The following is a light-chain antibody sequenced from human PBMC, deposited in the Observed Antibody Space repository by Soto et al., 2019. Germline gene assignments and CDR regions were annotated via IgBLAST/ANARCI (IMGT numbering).Light chain of an antibody. J-gene: IGKJ2*01. Sequence: EIVMTQSPATLSVSPGERATLSCRASQSVSSNFAWYQQKPGQAPRLLIYGASTRATGIPARFSGSGSGTEFTLTISSLQSEAFAVYFCQQYNNWPYTFGQGTKLEIK. CDR2: GAS. V-gene: IGKV3-15*01. CDR3: QQYNNWPYT. CDR1: QSVSSN.